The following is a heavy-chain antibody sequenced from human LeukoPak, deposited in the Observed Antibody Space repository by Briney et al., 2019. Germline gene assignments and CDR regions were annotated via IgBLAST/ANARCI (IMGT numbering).Heavy chain of an antibody. Sequence: SETLSLTCAVSGGSLSGYYWSWIRQSPGKGLEWMGDIHHDGRTKYKSSFKSRVTIFFDSSRNEVSLRLSPVTPADTALYFCARDAEPRDYGDTVNAYDLWGQGTMVTVAP. CDR1: GGSLSGYY. J-gene: IGHJ3*01. D-gene: IGHD4-17*01. V-gene: IGHV4-34*01. CDR3: ARDAEPRDYGDTVNAYDL. CDR2: IHHDGRT.